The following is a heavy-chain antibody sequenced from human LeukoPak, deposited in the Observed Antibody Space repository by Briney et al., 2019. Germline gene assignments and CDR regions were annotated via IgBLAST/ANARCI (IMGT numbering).Heavy chain of an antibody. CDR3: ATSLPGGAYDYAL. CDR1: GFTFTDYY. V-gene: IGHV3-11*04. Sequence: GGSLRLSCAASGFTFTDYYMSWIRQAPGKGQEWVSYISSSSTTIYYADSVKGRFTISSDSAKNSLYLQMNSPRAEDTAVYYCATSLPGGAYDYALWGQGTLVTVSS. CDR2: ISSSSTTI. J-gene: IGHJ4*02. D-gene: IGHD4-17*01.